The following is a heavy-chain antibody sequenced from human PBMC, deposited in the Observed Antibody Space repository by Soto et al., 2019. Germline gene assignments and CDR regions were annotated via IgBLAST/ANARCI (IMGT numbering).Heavy chain of an antibody. CDR1: GFTFGIYA. J-gene: IGHJ4*02. CDR3: AKDLSSYYYFDF. CDR2: ISATGGST. V-gene: IGHV3-23*01. D-gene: IGHD2-15*01. Sequence: EVQLLESGGDLVQPGGSLRLSCAASGFTFGIYAITWVRQAPGKGLEWVSTISATGGSTFYADSVKGRFTISRDNSKNTLYLRMNSLRAEDTAIYYCAKDLSSYYYFDFWGQGTLVTVSS.